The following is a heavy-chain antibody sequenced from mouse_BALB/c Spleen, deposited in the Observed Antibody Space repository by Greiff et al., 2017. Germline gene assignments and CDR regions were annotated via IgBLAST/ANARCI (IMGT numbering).Heavy chain of an antibody. Sequence: VQLQESGPELVRPGVSVKISCKGSGYTFTDYAMHWVKQSHAKSLEWIGVISTYSGNTNYNQKFKGKATMTVDKSSSTAYMELARLTSEDSAIYYCARMDYGNYGGAMDYWGQGTSVTVSS. CDR1: GYTFTDYA. D-gene: IGHD2-1*01. V-gene: IGHV1-67*01. J-gene: IGHJ4*01. CDR2: ISTYSGNT. CDR3: ARMDYGNYGGAMDY.